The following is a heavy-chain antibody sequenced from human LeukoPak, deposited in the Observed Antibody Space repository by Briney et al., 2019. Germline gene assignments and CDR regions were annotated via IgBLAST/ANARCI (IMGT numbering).Heavy chain of an antibody. CDR2: IYYSGST. V-gene: IGHV4-31*03. Sequence: SQTLPLTCTVSGGSIGSGGYYWSWIRQHPGKGLEWIGYIYYSGSTYYNPSLKSRVTISVDTSKNQFSLKLSSVTAADTAVYYCARASWSSSISWLAWGQGTLVTVSS. CDR1: GGSIGSGGYY. CDR3: ARASWSSSISWLA. D-gene: IGHD6-6*01. J-gene: IGHJ5*02.